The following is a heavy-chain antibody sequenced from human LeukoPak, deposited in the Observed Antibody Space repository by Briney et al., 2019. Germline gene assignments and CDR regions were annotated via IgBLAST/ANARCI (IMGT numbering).Heavy chain of an antibody. CDR1: GGSFSGYY. CDR3: ARGEWDNNAFDI. J-gene: IGHJ3*02. Sequence: SETLSLTCAVYGGSFSGYYWSWIRQPPGKGLEWFGEINHSGSTNYNPSLKSRVTISVDTSKNQFSPKLSSVTAADTAVYYCARGEWDNNAFDIWGQGTMVTVSS. CDR2: INHSGST. V-gene: IGHV4-34*01. D-gene: IGHD1-26*01.